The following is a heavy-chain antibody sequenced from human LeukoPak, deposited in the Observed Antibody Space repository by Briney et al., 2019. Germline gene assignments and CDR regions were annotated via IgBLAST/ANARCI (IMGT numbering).Heavy chain of an antibody. CDR2: INHSGST. V-gene: IGHV4-34*01. CDR3: ARHSWAAPVRY. CDR1: GGSISSYY. J-gene: IGHJ4*02. D-gene: IGHD6-6*01. Sequence: SETLSLTCTVSGGSISSYYWSWIRQPPGKGLEWIGEINHSGSTNYNPSLKSRVTISVDTSKNQFSLKLSSVTAADTAVYYCARHSWAAPVRYWGQGTLVTVSS.